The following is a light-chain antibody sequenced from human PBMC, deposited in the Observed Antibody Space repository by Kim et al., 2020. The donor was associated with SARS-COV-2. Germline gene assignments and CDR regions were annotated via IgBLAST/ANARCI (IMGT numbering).Light chain of an antibody. V-gene: IGKV3-15*01. CDR1: NSVNGN. J-gene: IGKJ4*01. CDR3: QQWNIWPLT. CDR2: RTS. Sequence: TQSPGTLSVSPGERATLSCRASNSVNGNLAWYQQKPGQAPRLLIDRTSTRVTGVPDRFTGSGSGTDYTLTITNLQSGDSAVYYCQQWNIWPLTFGGGTKVDIK.